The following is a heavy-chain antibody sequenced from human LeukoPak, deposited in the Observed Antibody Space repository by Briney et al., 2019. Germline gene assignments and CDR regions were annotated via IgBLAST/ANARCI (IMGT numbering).Heavy chain of an antibody. CDR2: IYYSGST. CDR3: ARASHLVGALWFDP. V-gene: IGHV4-59*01. Sequence: KPSETLSLTCTVSGGSISSYYWSGIRQPPGKGLEWIGYIYYSGSTNYNPSLKSRVTISVDTSKNQFSLKLSSVTAADTAVYYCARASHLVGALWFDPWGQGTLVTVSS. CDR1: GGSISSYY. D-gene: IGHD1-26*01. J-gene: IGHJ5*02.